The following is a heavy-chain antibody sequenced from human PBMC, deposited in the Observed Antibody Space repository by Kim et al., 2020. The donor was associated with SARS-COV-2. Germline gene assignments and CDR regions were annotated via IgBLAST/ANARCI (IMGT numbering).Heavy chain of an antibody. CDR3: AKDRYDSSGYYARDAFDI. J-gene: IGHJ3*02. Sequence: GGSLRLSCAASGFTFSSYAMSWVRQAPGKGLEWVSAISGSGGSTYYADSVKGRFTISRDNSKNTLYLQMNSLRAEDTAVYYCAKDRYDSSGYYARDAFDIWGQGTMVTVSS. CDR1: GFTFSSYA. V-gene: IGHV3-23*01. D-gene: IGHD3-22*01. CDR2: ISGSGGST.